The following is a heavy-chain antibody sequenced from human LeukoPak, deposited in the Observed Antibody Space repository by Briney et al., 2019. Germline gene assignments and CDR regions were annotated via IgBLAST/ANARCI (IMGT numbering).Heavy chain of an antibody. CDR1: GGSFSGYY. J-gene: IGHJ4*02. CDR3: ARVGITMMRPPIDY. D-gene: IGHD3-22*01. CDR2: INHSGST. V-gene: IGHV4-34*01. Sequence: SETLSLTCAVYGGSFSGYYWSWIRQPPXXXXXWIGEINHSGSTNYNPSLKSRVTISVDTSKNQFSLKLSSVTAADTAVYYCARVGITMMRPPIDYWGQGTLVTVSS.